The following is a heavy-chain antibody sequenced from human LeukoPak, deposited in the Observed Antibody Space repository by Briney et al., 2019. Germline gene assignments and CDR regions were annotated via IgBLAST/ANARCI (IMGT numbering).Heavy chain of an antibody. J-gene: IGHJ5*02. CDR2: INHSGST. Sequence: SETLSLTCAVYGGSFSGYYWSWIRQPPGKGLEWIGEINHSGSTNYNPSLKSRVTISVDTSKNQFSLKLSSVTAADTAVYYCARGPSKKWQLVRWFDPWGQGTLVTV. CDR3: ARGPSKKWQLVRWFDP. V-gene: IGHV4-34*01. CDR1: GGSFSGYY. D-gene: IGHD6-6*01.